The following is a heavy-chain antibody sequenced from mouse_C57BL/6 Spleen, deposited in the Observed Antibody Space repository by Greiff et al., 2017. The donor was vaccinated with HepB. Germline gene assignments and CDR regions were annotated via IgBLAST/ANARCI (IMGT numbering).Heavy chain of an antibody. CDR2: INPYNGDT. D-gene: IGHD1-1*01. CDR1: GYSFTGYF. V-gene: IGHV1-20*01. J-gene: IGHJ4*01. CDR3: ARSLLRDYAMDY. Sequence: VQLQQSGPELVKPGDSVKISCKASGYSFTGYFMNWVMQSHGKSLEWIGRINPYNGDTFYNQKFKGKATLTVDKSSSTAHMELRSLTSEDSAVYYCARSLLRDYAMDYWGQGTSVTVSS.